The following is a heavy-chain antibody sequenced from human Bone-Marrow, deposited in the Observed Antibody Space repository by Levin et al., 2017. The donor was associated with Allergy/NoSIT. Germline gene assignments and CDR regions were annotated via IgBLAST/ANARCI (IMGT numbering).Heavy chain of an antibody. CDR2: ISWDGGST. J-gene: IGHJ6*02. V-gene: IGHV3-43D*03. CDR1: GFTFDDYA. D-gene: IGHD3-22*01. Sequence: GGSLRLSCAASGFTFDDYAMHWVRQAPGKGLEWVSLISWDGGSTYYADSVKGRFTISRDKSKNSLYLQMNSLRAEDTALYYCAKDYYWYYYDSSGYYDGDDYYYGMDVWGQGTMVTVSS. CDR3: AKDYYWYYYDSSGYYDGDDYYYGMDV.